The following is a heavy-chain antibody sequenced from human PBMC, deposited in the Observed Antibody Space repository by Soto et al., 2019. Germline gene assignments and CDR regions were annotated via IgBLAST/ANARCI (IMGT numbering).Heavy chain of an antibody. J-gene: IGHJ4*02. CDR1: GFSLSTSGVG. CDR3: AHRPSGWYLFDY. Sequence: GSGPTLVNPTQTLTLTCTFSGFSLSTSGVGVGWVRQPPGKALEWLALIYSNDDKRYSPSLKARLTITKDTSKNQVVLTMTNMDPVDTATYYCAHRPSGWYLFDYWGQGTLVTVSS. V-gene: IGHV2-5*01. D-gene: IGHD6-19*01. CDR2: IYSNDDK.